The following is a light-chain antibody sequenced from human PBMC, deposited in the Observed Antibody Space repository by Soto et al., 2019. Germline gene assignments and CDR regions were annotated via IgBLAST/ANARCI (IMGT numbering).Light chain of an antibody. J-gene: IGLJ2*01. CDR2: FNN. CDR3: AAWDDSLSGHVV. CDR1: NSNIGSNT. Sequence: QSVLKQPPSASGTPGQRVTISCSGSNSNIGSNTVNWYQQLPGTAPKLLIYFNNQRPSGVPDRFSASKSGTSASLAISGLQSEDEADYYCAAWDDSLSGHVVFGGGTKVTVL. V-gene: IGLV1-44*01.